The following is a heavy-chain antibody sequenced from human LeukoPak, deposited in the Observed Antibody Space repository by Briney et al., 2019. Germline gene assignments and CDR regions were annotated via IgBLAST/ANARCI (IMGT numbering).Heavy chain of an antibody. V-gene: IGHV3-48*01. D-gene: IGHD7-27*01. CDR3: ARDSLPLTGDSGFDI. Sequence: GESLKISCKGSGYSFTSYWIGWVRQAPGKGLEWVSYISSSSSTIYYADSVKGRFTISRDNAKNSLFLQMNSLRAEDTAVYYCARDSLPLTGDSGFDIWGQGTMVTVSS. CDR2: ISSSSSTI. CDR1: GYSFTSYW. J-gene: IGHJ3*02.